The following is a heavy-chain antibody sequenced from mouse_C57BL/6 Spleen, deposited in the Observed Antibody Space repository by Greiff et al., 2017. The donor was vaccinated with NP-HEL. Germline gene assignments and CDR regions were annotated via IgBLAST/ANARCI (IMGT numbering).Heavy chain of an antibody. Sequence: QVQLKQPGAELVMPGASVKLSCKASGYTFTSYWMHWVKQRPGQGLEWIGEIDPSDSYTNYNQKFKGKSTLTVDKSSSTAYMQLSSLTSEDSAVYYCARVPYYGSSYRYFDVWGTGTTVTVSS. CDR3: ARVPYYGSSYRYFDV. D-gene: IGHD1-1*01. J-gene: IGHJ1*03. V-gene: IGHV1-69*01. CDR2: IDPSDSYT. CDR1: GYTFTSYW.